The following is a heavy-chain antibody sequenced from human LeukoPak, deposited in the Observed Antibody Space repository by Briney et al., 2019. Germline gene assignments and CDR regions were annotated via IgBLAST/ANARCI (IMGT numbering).Heavy chain of an antibody. V-gene: IGHV4-39*07. CDR2: IYYSGST. CDR1: GGSISSSSYY. Sequence: PSETLSLTCTVSGGSISSSSYYWGRIRQPPGKGLEWIGSIYYSGSTYYNPSLNSRVTISVDTSKNQFSLKLTSVTAADTAVYYCCGSGWFAGPFGYWGQGALVTVSS. CDR3: CGSGWFAGPFGY. D-gene: IGHD6-19*01. J-gene: IGHJ4*02.